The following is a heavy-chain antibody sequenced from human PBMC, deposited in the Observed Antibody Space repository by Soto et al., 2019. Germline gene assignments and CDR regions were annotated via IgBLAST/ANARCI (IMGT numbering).Heavy chain of an antibody. V-gene: IGHV1-18*01. D-gene: IGHD6-6*01. CDR2: ISAYNGNT. Sequence: QVQLVQSGAEVKKPGASVKVSCKASGYTFTSYGISWVRQAPGQGLEWMGWISAYNGNTKYAQKLQGRVTMTTDTPTSTANMELRTLRSDATAVYYCSREPAPRVSLDYLGQGTLVTVSS. J-gene: IGHJ4*02. CDR3: SREPAPRVSLDY. CDR1: GYTFTSYG.